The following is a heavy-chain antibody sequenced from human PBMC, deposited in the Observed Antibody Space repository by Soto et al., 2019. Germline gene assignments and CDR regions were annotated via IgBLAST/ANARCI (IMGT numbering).Heavy chain of an antibody. Sequence: SETLSLTCTVSGGSISRYYWSWIREPPGKGLEWIGYIYYSGSTNYNPSLKSRVTISVDTSKNQFSLKLSSVTAADTAVYYCARSKKRGHSYYDGRVSLDACDMWGKGTMVT. V-gene: IGHV4-59*01. D-gene: IGHD3-22*01. J-gene: IGHJ3*02. CDR1: GGSISRYY. CDR2: IYYSGST. CDR3: ARSKKRGHSYYDGRVSLDACDM.